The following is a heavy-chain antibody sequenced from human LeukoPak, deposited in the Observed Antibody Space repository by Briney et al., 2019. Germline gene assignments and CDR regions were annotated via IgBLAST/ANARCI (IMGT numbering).Heavy chain of an antibody. CDR1: GGSFSGYY. V-gene: IGHV4-34*01. J-gene: IGHJ4*02. CDR3: ARGILSGYYFDS. D-gene: IGHD2-15*01. Sequence: KPSETLSLTCAVYGGSFSGYYWSWIRQSPGKGLEWIAEIHYSGSASYNPSLKSRVTISGDPSENQVSLRVTSVTAADTAEYYCARGILSGYYFDSWGQGSLVTVSS. CDR2: IHYSGSA.